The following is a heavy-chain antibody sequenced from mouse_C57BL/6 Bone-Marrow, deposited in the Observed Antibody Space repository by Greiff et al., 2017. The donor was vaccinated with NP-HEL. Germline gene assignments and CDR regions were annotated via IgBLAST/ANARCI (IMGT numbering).Heavy chain of an antibody. J-gene: IGHJ3*01. CDR1: GYTFTDYY. CDR3: ARETIYYSFAY. CDR2: INPNNGGT. Sequence: VQLQQSGPELVKPGASVKISCKASGYTFTDYYMNWVKQSHGKSLEWIGDINPNNGGTSYNQKFKGKATLTVDKSSSTAYMELRSLTSEDSAVYYCARETIYYSFAYWGQGTLVTVSA. D-gene: IGHD1-1*01. V-gene: IGHV1-26*01.